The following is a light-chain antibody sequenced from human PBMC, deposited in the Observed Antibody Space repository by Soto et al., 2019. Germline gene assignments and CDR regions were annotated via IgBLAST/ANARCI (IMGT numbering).Light chain of an antibody. Sequence: EIVMTQSPDTVSVSAGEKVTLSCRASRHVGSNLAWYQQKPGQVPRLLMYGASTRATGTPARFSGSRSGTEFTLTISSLQSEDLAVYYCQQYNNWPSFGGGTKVEIK. V-gene: IGKV3-15*01. CDR1: RHVGSN. J-gene: IGKJ4*01. CDR3: QQYNNWPS. CDR2: GAS.